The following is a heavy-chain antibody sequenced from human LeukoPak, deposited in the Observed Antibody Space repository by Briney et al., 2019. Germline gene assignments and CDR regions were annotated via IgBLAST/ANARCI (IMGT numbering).Heavy chain of an antibody. V-gene: IGHV4-59*08. D-gene: IGHD1-26*01. CDR3: ARAQWEQPFDY. CDR1: GGSISSYY. Sequence: PSETLSLTCTVSGGSISSYYWGWIRQPPGRGPEWIGYVYHSGYTYYNPSLQSRVTISVDTSKNQFSLNLSSLTAEDTAVYYCARAQWEQPFDYWGQGTLVTVSS. CDR2: VYHSGYT. J-gene: IGHJ4*02.